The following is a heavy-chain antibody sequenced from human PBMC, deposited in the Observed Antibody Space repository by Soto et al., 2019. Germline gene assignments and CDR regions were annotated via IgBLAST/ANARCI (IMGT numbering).Heavy chain of an antibody. D-gene: IGHD3-9*01. V-gene: IGHV3-30-3*01. CDR2: ISFDGNII. CDR1: EFSFSSYA. J-gene: IGHJ4*02. CDR3: ARTFDTITYYFDY. Sequence: QVHLVESGGGVAQPGGSLRLSCAASEFSFSSYAMHWIRQAPGKGLEWLAVISFDGNIIQYADSVKGRFIISRDNSKNTLYLQMNSLRGDDTAVYYCARTFDTITYYFDYWGQGTLVTVSS.